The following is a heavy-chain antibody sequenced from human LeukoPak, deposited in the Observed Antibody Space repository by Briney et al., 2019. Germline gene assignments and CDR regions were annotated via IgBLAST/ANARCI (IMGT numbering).Heavy chain of an antibody. CDR1: GGSISSSSHY. D-gene: IGHD7-27*01. V-gene: IGHV4-39*01. CDR2: VNHSGST. Sequence: PSETLSLTCTLSGGSISSSSHYWGWIRQPPGKGLEWIGEVNHSGSTNYNPSLKSRVTISVDTSKNQFSLKLSSVTAADTAVYYCARHWELGQKILYWYFDLWGRGTLVTVSS. CDR3: ARHWELGQKILYWYFDL. J-gene: IGHJ2*01.